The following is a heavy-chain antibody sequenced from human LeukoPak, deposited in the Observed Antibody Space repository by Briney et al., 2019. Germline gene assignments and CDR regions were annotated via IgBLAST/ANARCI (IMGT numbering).Heavy chain of an antibody. Sequence: GGSLRLSCAASRFTFSNYAMRWVRQAPGKGLEWVSVISGSGGSAYYADSVKGRFTVSRDNSKNTLLLQMNSLRAEDTALYYCAKSMRGYYRFDYWGQGTLVTVSS. CDR1: RFTFSNYA. CDR2: ISGSGGSA. CDR3: AKSMRGYYRFDY. D-gene: IGHD3-3*01. J-gene: IGHJ4*02. V-gene: IGHV3-23*01.